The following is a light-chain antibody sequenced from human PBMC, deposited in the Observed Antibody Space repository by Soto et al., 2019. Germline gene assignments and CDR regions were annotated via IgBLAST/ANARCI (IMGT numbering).Light chain of an antibody. Sequence: EIVLTQSPGTLSLSPGERATLSCRASQSVSSSYLAWYQQKPGQAPRLLIYGASSRATGIPDRSSGSGSGTDFTLSISRLGPEDFAVYYCQQYVTSPEWTFGQGTKVDIK. CDR2: GAS. CDR3: QQYVTSPEWT. J-gene: IGKJ1*01. CDR1: QSVSSSY. V-gene: IGKV3-20*01.